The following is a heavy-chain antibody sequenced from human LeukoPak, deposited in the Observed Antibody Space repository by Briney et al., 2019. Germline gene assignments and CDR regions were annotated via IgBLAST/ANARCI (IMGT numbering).Heavy chain of an antibody. D-gene: IGHD3-9*01. J-gene: IGHJ4*02. CDR2: INHSGST. CDR3: ARGRGGRYFDWLLSPSCFDY. V-gene: IGHV4-34*01. Sequence: SETLSLTCAVYGGSFSGYYWSWIRQPPGKGLEWLGEINHSGSTNYNPSLKSRVTISVDTSKNQFSLKLSSVTAADTAVYYCARGRGGRYFDWLLSPSCFDYWGQGTLVTVSS. CDR1: GGSFSGYY.